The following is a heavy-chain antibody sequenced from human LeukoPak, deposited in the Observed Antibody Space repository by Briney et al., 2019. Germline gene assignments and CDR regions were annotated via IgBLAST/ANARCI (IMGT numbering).Heavy chain of an antibody. V-gene: IGHV4-30-4*01. J-gene: IGHJ4*02. CDR2: IYYSGST. CDR1: GGSISSGDYY. Sequence: SQTLSLTCTVSGGSISSGDYYWSWNRQPPGTGLEWIGYIYYSGSTYYNPSLKSRLTISVDTSKNQFSLKLSSVTAADTAVYYCARVGMTTVTSFDYWGQGTLVTVSS. CDR3: ARVGMTTVTSFDY. D-gene: IGHD4-17*01.